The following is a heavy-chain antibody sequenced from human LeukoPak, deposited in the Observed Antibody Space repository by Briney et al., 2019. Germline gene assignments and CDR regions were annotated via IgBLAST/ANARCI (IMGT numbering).Heavy chain of an antibody. CDR3: ATLNRVRVYYMDV. Sequence: ASVKVSCKASGYTLTELSMHWVRQAPGKGLEWMGGFDPEDGETIYAQKFQGRVTMTEDTSTDTAYMELSSLRSEDTAVYYCATLNRVRVYYMDVWGKGTTVTVSS. CDR2: FDPEDGET. CDR1: GYTLTELS. V-gene: IGHV1-24*01. J-gene: IGHJ6*03.